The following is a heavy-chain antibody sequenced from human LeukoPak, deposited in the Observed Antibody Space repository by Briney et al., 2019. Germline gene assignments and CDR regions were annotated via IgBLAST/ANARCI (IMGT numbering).Heavy chain of an antibody. Sequence: SETLSLTCAVYGGSFSGYYWSWIRQPPGKGLEWIGEINHSGSTNYNPSLKSRVTISVDTSKNQFSLKLSSVTAADTAVYYCARGRRGYSYSKYYFDYWGQGTLVTVSS. CDR3: ARGRRGYSYSKYYFDY. V-gene: IGHV4-34*01. J-gene: IGHJ4*02. D-gene: IGHD5-18*01. CDR2: INHSGST. CDR1: GGSFSGYY.